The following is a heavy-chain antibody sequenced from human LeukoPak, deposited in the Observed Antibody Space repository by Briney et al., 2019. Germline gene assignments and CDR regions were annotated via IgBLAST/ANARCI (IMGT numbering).Heavy chain of an antibody. D-gene: IGHD6-13*01. Sequence: PGGSLRLSCAASEFTFDNYAMSWVRQAPGKGLEYVSAIRSDGSETWYRDSVKGRFTISRDNSKRMLYLQMGSLRAEDMAVYYCARASIAAAGPHDVYDVWGRGTMVTVSS. CDR2: IRSDGSET. CDR1: EFTFDNYA. J-gene: IGHJ3*01. V-gene: IGHV3-64*02. CDR3: ARASIAAAGPHDVYDV.